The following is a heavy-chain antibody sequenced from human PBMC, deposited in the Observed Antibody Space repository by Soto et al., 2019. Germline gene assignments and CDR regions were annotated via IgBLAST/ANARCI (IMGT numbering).Heavy chain of an antibody. V-gene: IGHV5-51*01. CDR3: ARLYRPAQQLVRGAFDI. D-gene: IGHD6-13*01. CDR1: GYSFTSYW. CDR2: IYPGDSDT. Sequence: GESLKISCKGSGYSFTSYWIGWVRQMPGKGLEWMGIIYPGDSDTRYSPSFQGQVTISADKSISTAYLQWSSLKASDTAMYYCARLYRPAQQLVRGAFDIWGQGTMVTVSS. J-gene: IGHJ3*02.